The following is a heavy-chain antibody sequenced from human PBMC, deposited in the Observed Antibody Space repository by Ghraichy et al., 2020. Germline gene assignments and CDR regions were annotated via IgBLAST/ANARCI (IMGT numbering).Heavy chain of an antibody. CDR3: ARGSQGIAARWDLDY. V-gene: IGHV4-59*01. Sequence: SETLSLTCTVSGGSISSYYWSWIRQPPGKGLEWIGYIYYSGSTNYNPSLKSRVTISVDTSKNQFSLKLSSVTAADTAVYYCARGSQGIAARWDLDYWGQGTLVTVSS. CDR2: IYYSGST. J-gene: IGHJ4*02. CDR1: GGSISSYY. D-gene: IGHD6-6*01.